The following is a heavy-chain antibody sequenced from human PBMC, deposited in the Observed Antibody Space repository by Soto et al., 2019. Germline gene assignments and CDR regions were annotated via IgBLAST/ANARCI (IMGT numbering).Heavy chain of an antibody. CDR2: IIPIFGTA. Sequence: ASVEVSCKASGGTFSSYAISWVRQAPGQGLEWMGGIIPIFGTANYAQKFQGRVTITADESTSTAYMELSSLRSEDTAVYYCARDGRVVPDAISHYYYGMDVWGQGTTVTVS. CDR3: ARDGRVVPDAISHYYYGMDV. D-gene: IGHD2-2*02. J-gene: IGHJ6*02. V-gene: IGHV1-69*13. CDR1: GGTFSSYA.